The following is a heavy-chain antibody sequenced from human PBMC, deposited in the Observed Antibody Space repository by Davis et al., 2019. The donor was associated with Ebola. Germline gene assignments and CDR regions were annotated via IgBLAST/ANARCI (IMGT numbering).Heavy chain of an antibody. J-gene: IGHJ5*02. Sequence: SETLSLTCTVSGGTISSYYWSWIRQPPGKGLEWIGYIYYSGSTNYNPSLKSRVTISVDTSKNQFSLKLSSVTAADTAVYYCARDGDGYNVGWFGPWGQGTLVTVSS. V-gene: IGHV4-59*01. D-gene: IGHD5-24*01. CDR2: IYYSGST. CDR1: GGTISSYY. CDR3: ARDGDGYNVGWFGP.